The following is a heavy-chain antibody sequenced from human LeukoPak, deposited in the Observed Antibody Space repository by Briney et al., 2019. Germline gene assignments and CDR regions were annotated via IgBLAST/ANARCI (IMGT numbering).Heavy chain of an antibody. CDR3: ARGLCGGDCYDY. CDR1: GFTFSSFH. V-gene: IGHV3-21*01. D-gene: IGHD2-21*01. Sequence: GGSLRLSCAASGFTFSSFHINWVRQAPGKGLEWVSSISSNSEYIYYADSVKGRFTISRDNAKNSLYLQMNSLRAEDTAVYYCARGLCGGDCYDYWGQGTLVTVSS. CDR2: ISSNSEYI. J-gene: IGHJ4*02.